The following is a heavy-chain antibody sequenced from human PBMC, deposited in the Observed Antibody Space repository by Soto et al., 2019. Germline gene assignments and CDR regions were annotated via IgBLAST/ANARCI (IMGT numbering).Heavy chain of an antibody. Sequence: QVQLQQWGAGLLKPSETLSLTCAVYGGSFSGYYWSWIRQPPGKGLEWIGEINHSGSTNYNPSLKRRVTISVDTSKNQSSLKLSSVTAADTAVYYCASPYYGSGDESFQHWGQGTLVTVSS. CDR2: INHSGST. J-gene: IGHJ1*01. CDR3: ASPYYGSGDESFQH. D-gene: IGHD3-10*01. CDR1: GGSFSGYY. V-gene: IGHV4-34*01.